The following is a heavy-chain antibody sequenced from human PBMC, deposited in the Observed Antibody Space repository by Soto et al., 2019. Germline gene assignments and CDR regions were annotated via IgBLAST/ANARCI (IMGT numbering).Heavy chain of an antibody. D-gene: IGHD3-10*01. V-gene: IGHV4-39*01. CDR2: IYYSGST. J-gene: IGHJ6*02. CDR1: GGSISSSSYY. Sequence: SETLSLTCTVSGGSISSSSYYWGWIRQPPGKGLEWIGSIYYSGSTYYNPSLKSRVTISVDTSKNQFSLKLSSVTAADTAVYYCAGGGVRGVITRTRDYYGMDVWGQGTMVTVSS. CDR3: AGGGVRGVITRTRDYYGMDV.